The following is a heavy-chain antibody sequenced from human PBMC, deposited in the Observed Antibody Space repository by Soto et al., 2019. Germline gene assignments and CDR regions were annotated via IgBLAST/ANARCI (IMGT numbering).Heavy chain of an antibody. CDR2: IVVGSGNT. CDR3: AALSATVVPDY. J-gene: IGHJ4*02. Sequence: QMQLVQSGPEVKKPGTSVKVSCKASGFTFTSSAVQWVRQARGQRLEWIGWIVVGSGNTNYAQKFQERGTITRDMSTSTAYMELSSLRSEDTAVYYCAALSATVVPDYWGQGTLVTVSS. CDR1: GFTFTSSA. D-gene: IGHD4-17*01. V-gene: IGHV1-58*01.